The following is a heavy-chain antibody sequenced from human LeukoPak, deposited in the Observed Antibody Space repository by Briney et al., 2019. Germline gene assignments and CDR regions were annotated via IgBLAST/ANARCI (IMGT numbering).Heavy chain of an antibody. CDR3: ARLWKAAAGLEIFDP. CDR1: GYTFTGYY. J-gene: IGHJ5*02. Sequence: GASVKVSCKASGYTFTGYYMHWVRQAPGQGLEWMGWINPNSGGTNYAQKFQGRVTMTRDTSISTAYMELSRLRSDDTAVYYCARLWKAAAGLEIFDPWGQGTLVTVSS. D-gene: IGHD6-13*01. V-gene: IGHV1-2*02. CDR2: INPNSGGT.